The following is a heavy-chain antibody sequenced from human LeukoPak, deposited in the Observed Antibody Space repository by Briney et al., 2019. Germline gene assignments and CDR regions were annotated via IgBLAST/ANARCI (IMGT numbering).Heavy chain of an antibody. D-gene: IGHD2-8*01. Sequence: GGSLRLSCAASGFTFSSYAMHWVRQAPGKGLEWVAVISYDGSNKYYADSVKGRFTISRDNSKNTLYLQMNSLRAEDTAVYYCASTVWLNWFDPWGQGTLVTVSS. V-gene: IGHV3-30-3*01. CDR2: ISYDGSNK. J-gene: IGHJ5*02. CDR3: ASTVWLNWFDP. CDR1: GFTFSSYA.